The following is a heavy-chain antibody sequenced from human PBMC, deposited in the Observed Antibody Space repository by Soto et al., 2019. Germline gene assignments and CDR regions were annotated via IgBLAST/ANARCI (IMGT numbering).Heavy chain of an antibody. CDR1: GFTFSNAW. CDR2: IKSKTDGGTT. V-gene: IGHV3-15*01. CDR3: TTGSVQPPYYDFWSGYFPGLDYYYGMDV. D-gene: IGHD3-3*01. J-gene: IGHJ6*02. Sequence: GGSLRLSXAASGFTFSNAWMSWVRQAPGKGLEWVGRIKSKTDGGTTDYAAPVKGRFTISRDDSKNTLYLQMNSLKTEDTVVYYCTTGSVQPPYYDFWSGYFPGLDYYYGMDVWGQGTTVTVSS.